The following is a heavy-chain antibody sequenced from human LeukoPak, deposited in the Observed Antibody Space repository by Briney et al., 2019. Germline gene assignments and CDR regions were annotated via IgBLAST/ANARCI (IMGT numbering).Heavy chain of an antibody. CDR2: ISGSGGST. CDR1: GFTFSSYA. Sequence: GGSLRLSCAASGFTFSSYAMSWVRQAPGKGLEWVSAISGSGGSTYYADSVKGRFTISRDNSKNTLYLQMNSLRAEGTAVYYCAKDRDYYDSSGYYPPPSDAFDIWGQGTMVTVSS. J-gene: IGHJ3*02. CDR3: AKDRDYYDSSGYYPPPSDAFDI. D-gene: IGHD3-22*01. V-gene: IGHV3-23*01.